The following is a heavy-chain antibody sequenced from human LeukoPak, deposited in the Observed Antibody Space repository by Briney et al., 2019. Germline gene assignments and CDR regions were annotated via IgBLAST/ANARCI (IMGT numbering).Heavy chain of an antibody. D-gene: IGHD6-13*01. CDR1: GYTFTDYY. CDR2: INPNSGGT. CDR3: ARTGYSSTYRFTGDY. J-gene: IGHJ4*02. Sequence: ASVKVSCKASGYTFTDYYMYWVRQAPGQGLEWMGWINPNSGGTNYAQKFQGRVTMTRDTSISTAYMELSRPRSDDTAVYYCARTGYSSTYRFTGDYWGQGTLVTVSS. V-gene: IGHV1-2*02.